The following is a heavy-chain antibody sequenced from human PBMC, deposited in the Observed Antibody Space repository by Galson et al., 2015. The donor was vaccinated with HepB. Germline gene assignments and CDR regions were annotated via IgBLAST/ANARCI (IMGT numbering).Heavy chain of an antibody. V-gene: IGHV3-23*01. CDR3: AKDGGMVAATRSSYYYGMNV. CDR1: GFTFWSNA. J-gene: IGHJ6*02. D-gene: IGHD2-15*01. Sequence: LRLSCAGSGFTFWSNAMSWVRQAPGKGLEWASTISSGGSSIYYADSVKGRFTISRDNSKNTVYLQMNSLRAEDTAVYFCAKDGGMVAATRSSYYYGMNVWGRGTTVTVSS. CDR2: ISSGGSSI.